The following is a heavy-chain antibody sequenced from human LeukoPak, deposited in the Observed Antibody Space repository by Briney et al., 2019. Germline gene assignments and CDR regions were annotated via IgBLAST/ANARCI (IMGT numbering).Heavy chain of an antibody. CDR2: IYDSGST. V-gene: IGHV4-59*01. Sequence: KPSETLPLTCTVSGGSISSYHWSWIRQPPGKGLEWISNIYDSGSTKYNPSLKSRVTISVDTSKNQFSLKLSSVTAADTAVYYCARGGFIVGTTTSDAFDIWGQGTMVTVSS. J-gene: IGHJ3*02. CDR3: ARGGFIVGTTTSDAFDI. D-gene: IGHD1-26*01. CDR1: GGSISSYH.